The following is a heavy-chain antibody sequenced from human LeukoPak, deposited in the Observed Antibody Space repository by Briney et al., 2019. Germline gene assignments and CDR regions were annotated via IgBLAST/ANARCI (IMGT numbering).Heavy chain of an antibody. Sequence: SVKVSCKASGGTFSSYAISWVRQAPGQGLEWMGGIISIFGTANYAQKFQGRVTITTDESTSTAYMELSSLRSEDTAVYCCARGGVCSSTSCYSNPYYYYYIDVWGKGTTVTVSS. J-gene: IGHJ6*03. CDR1: GGTFSSYA. D-gene: IGHD2-2*01. CDR3: ARGGVCSSTSCYSNPYYYYYIDV. V-gene: IGHV1-69*05. CDR2: IISIFGTA.